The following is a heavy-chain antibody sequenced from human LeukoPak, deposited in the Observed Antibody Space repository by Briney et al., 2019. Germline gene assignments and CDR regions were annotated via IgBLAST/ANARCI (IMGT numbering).Heavy chain of an antibody. V-gene: IGHV1-18*01. CDR1: GYPFTTYG. J-gene: IGHJ4*02. CDR2: ISVYNGNT. D-gene: IGHD3-9*01. CDR3: ARMILLLGDVLTVPPRGFDY. Sequence: GASVKFSCKASGYPFTTYGISWVRQAPGQGLEWLGRISVYNGNTNYAQKLQGRVTMTTDTSTSTAYMELRSLRSDDTAVYYCARMILLLGDVLTVPPRGFDYWGQGTLVTVSS.